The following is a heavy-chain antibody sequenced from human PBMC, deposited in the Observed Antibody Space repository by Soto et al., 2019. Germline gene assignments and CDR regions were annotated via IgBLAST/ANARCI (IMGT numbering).Heavy chain of an antibody. CDR2: INAGNGNT. Sequence: SVKVSCKASGYTFTSYAMHWVRQAPGQRLEWMGWINAGNGNTKYSQKFQGRVTITRDTSASTAYMELSSLRSEDTAVYYCARSGGVSLGAFDIWGQGTMVTVSS. J-gene: IGHJ3*02. V-gene: IGHV1-3*01. D-gene: IGHD3-16*01. CDR3: ARSGGVSLGAFDI. CDR1: GYTFTSYA.